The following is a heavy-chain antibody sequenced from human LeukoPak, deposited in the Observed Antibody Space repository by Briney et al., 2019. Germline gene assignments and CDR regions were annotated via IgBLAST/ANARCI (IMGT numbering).Heavy chain of an antibody. D-gene: IGHD3-22*01. J-gene: IGHJ5*02. V-gene: IGHV4-30-4*08. CDR1: GGSISSGGYY. CDR2: IYYSGST. CDR3: ARGPTYYYDSSGYYYIPIDP. Sequence: PSQTLSLTCTVSGGSISSGGYYWSWIRQHPGKGLEWIGYIYYSGSTYYNPSLKSRVTISVDTSKNQFSLKLSSVTAADTAVYYCARGPTYYYDSSGYYYIPIDPWGQGTLVTVSS.